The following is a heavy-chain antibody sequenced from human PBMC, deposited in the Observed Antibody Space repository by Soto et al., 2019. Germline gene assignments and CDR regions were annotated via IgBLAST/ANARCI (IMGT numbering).Heavy chain of an antibody. J-gene: IGHJ4*02. V-gene: IGHV4-34*01. CDR1: GGSFSGYY. Sequence: SETLSLTCAVYGGSFSGYYWGWIRQPPGRGLEWIGNIDYNGVTYSNPSLKSRVTISRDTSKNQFSLKLTSVTAADTALYYCGKVLVGATGHTDSDSWGPGTLVTVSS. D-gene: IGHD2-15*01. CDR2: IDYNGVT. CDR3: GKVLVGATGHTDSDS.